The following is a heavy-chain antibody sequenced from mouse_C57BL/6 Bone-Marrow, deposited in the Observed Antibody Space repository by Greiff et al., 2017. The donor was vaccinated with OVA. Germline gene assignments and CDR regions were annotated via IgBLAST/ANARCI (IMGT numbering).Heavy chain of an antibody. Sequence: VQLQESGAELVRPGASVTLSCKASGYIFTDYEMHWVKQTPVHGLEWIGAIDPETGGTAYNQKFKGKAILTADKSSSTAYMELRSLTSEDSAVYYCLPGYWYFDVWGTGTTVTVSS. V-gene: IGHV1-15*01. J-gene: IGHJ1*03. CDR1: GYIFTDYE. CDR2: IDPETGGT. CDR3: LPGYWYFDV.